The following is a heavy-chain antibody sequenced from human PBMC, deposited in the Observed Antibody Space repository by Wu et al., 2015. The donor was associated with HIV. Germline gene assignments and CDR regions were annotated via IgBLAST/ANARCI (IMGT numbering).Heavy chain of an antibody. CDR3: AREELKYSNSWYDY. V-gene: IGHV1-18*01. CDR2: ISAYDGNT. J-gene: IGHJ4*02. CDR1: GYRFTSFN. D-gene: IGHD6-13*01. Sequence: QVQLVQSGTVVQKPGTSVRVSCRVSGYRFTSFNINWIRQVHGRGLEWMGWISAYDGNTNYAQKFQGRVTMTTDTSTSTAYMELRSLRYDDTAVYYCAREELKYSNSWYDYWGQGTLVTVSS.